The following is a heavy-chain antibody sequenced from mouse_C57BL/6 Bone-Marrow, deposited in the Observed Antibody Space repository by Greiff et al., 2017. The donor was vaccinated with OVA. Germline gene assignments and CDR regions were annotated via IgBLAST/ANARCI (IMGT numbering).Heavy chain of an antibody. V-gene: IGHV5-4*03. CDR3: AGTAHYYAMDY. CDR1: GFTFSSYA. CDR2: ISDGGSYT. Sequence: EVKLVESGGGLVKPGGSLKLSCAASGFTFSSYAMSWVRQTPEKRLEWVATISDGGSYTYYPDNVKGRFTISRDNAKNNLYLQMSHLKSEDTAMYYCAGTAHYYAMDYWGQGTSVTVSS. D-gene: IGHD1-2*01. J-gene: IGHJ4*01.